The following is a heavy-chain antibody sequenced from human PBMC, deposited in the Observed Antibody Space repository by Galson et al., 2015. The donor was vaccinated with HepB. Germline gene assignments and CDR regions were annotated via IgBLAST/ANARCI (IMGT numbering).Heavy chain of an antibody. V-gene: IGHV3-15*01. J-gene: IGHJ5*02. CDR1: GFPFNNAW. CDR2: IKSKTDGETT. Sequence: SLRLSCAASGFPFNNAWMTWVRQAPGMGLEWVGHIKSKTDGETTDYAAPVKGRFTISRDDSKHRLYLQMNSLKPEDTAVYYCTTDVYYSTYWSWLDPWGQGTLVTVCS. CDR3: TTDVYYSTYWSWLDP. D-gene: IGHD2-8*02.